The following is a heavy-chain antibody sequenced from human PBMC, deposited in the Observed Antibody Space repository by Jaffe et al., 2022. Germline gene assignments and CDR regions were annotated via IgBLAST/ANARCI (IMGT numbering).Heavy chain of an antibody. J-gene: IGHJ4*02. CDR3: ARLNSRYYYGSGSYYNYYFDY. V-gene: IGHV1-69*05. CDR2: IIPIFGTA. CDR1: GGTFSSYA. Sequence: QVQLVQSGAEVKKPGSSVKVSCKASGGTFSSYAISWVRQAPGQGLEWMGGIIPIFGTANYAQKFQGRVTITTDESTSTAYMELSSLRSEDTAVYYCARLNSRYYYGSGSYYNYYFDYWGQGTLVTVSS. D-gene: IGHD3-10*01.